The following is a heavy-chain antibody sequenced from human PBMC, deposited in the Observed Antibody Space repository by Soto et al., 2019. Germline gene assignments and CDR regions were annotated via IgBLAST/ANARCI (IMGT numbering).Heavy chain of an antibody. CDR1: SGSIIGYY. Sequence: SETLSLTSTVSSGSIIGYYWRWIRQPPGKELELIAYIHYTGSTYYNPSLKSRVTISVDRSNNQFSLKLRSVTAADTAVYYCAKVGRIATASTWFDPWGQGTLVTSPQ. CDR3: AKVGRIATASTWFDP. J-gene: IGHJ5*02. D-gene: IGHD6-13*01. CDR2: IHYTGST. V-gene: IGHV4-59*12.